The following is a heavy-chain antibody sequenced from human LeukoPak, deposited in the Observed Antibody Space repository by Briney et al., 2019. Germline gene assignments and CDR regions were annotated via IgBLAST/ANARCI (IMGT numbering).Heavy chain of an antibody. CDR3: TRLDCSSTSCSDY. V-gene: IGHV3-73*01. CDR1: GFTFSGSA. J-gene: IGHJ4*02. D-gene: IGHD2-2*01. Sequence: PGGSLRLSCAASGFTFSGSAMHWVRQASGKGLGWVGRIRSKANSYATAYAASVKGRFTISRDDSKNTAYLQMNSLKTEDTAVYYCTRLDCSSTSCSDYWGQGTLVTVSS. CDR2: IRSKANSYAT.